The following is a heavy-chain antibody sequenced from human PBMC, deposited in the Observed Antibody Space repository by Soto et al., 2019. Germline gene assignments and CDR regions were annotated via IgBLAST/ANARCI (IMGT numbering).Heavy chain of an antibody. Sequence: SETLSLTCTVSGGSISSGDYYWSWIRQPPGKGLEWIGYIYYSGSTYYNPSLKSRVTISVDTSKNQFSLKLSSVTAADTAVYYCARNTVTTAKIYYYYYGMDVWGQGTTVTVSS. J-gene: IGHJ6*02. CDR2: IYYSGST. CDR1: GGSISSGDYY. V-gene: IGHV4-30-4*01. CDR3: ARNTVTTAKIYYYYYGMDV. D-gene: IGHD4-4*01.